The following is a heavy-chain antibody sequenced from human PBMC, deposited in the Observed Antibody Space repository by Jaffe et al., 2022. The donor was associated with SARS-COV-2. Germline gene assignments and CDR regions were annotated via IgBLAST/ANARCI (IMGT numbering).Heavy chain of an antibody. Sequence: EVQLVQSGTEVKKPGESLKISCKGSGYSFTTYWIAWVRQMPGKGLELMGVIYPGDSDTRYSPSFQGQVTISADKSINTAYLQWNSLEVSDTAIYYCARRAETYEYFVPWGQGTLVTVSS. CDR3: ARRAETYEYFVP. D-gene: IGHD3-9*01. V-gene: IGHV5-51*01. J-gene: IGHJ5*02. CDR1: GYSFTTYW. CDR2: IYPGDSDT.